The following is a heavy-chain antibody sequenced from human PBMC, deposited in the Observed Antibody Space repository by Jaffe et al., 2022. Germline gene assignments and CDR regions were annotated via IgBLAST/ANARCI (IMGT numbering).Heavy chain of an antibody. V-gene: IGHV4-38-2*01. CDR3: ARGAGSGWYRRWFDP. CDR1: GYSISSGYY. D-gene: IGHD6-19*01. Sequence: QVQLQESGPGLVKPSETLSLTCAVSGYSISSGYYWGWIRQPPGKGLEWIGSIYHSGSTYYNPSLKSRVTISVDTSKNQFSLKLSSVTAADTAVYYCARGAGSGWYRRWFDPWGQGTLVTVSS. CDR2: IYHSGST. J-gene: IGHJ5*02.